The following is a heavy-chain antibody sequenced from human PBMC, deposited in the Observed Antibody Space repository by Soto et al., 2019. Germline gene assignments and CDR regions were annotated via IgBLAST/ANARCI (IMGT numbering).Heavy chain of an antibody. CDR1: GYRFTSYG. CDR3: AKNGQPPYYYYGLDV. D-gene: IGHD2-8*01. Sequence: ASVKVSCKASGYRFTSYGINWVRQAPGQGLEWLGWISAYDGNTNYAQKFQDRVSMTIDTSTGTAYMELRSLTSDDTAIYYCAKNGQPPYYYYGLDVWGQGTKVTVSS. V-gene: IGHV1-18*01. CDR2: ISAYDGNT. J-gene: IGHJ6*02.